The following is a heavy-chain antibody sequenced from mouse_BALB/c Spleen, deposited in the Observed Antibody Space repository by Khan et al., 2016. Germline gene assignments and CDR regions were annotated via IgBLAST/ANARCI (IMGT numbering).Heavy chain of an antibody. J-gene: IGHJ4*01. V-gene: IGHV2-6-1*01. CDR2: IWSDGST. Sequence: QVQLKQSGPGLVAPSQSQSITCTISGFSLTSYGIHWVRQPPGKGLEWLVVIWSDGSTTYNSALKSRLSLSKDNSKSQVFLKMNSLQTDDTAMYYCARHGTMTYAMDYWGQGTSVTVSS. CDR1: GFSLTSYG. CDR3: ARHGTMTYAMDY. D-gene: IGHD2-4*01.